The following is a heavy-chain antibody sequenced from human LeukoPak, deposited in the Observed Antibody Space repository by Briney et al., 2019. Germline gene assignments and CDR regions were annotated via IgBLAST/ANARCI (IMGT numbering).Heavy chain of an antibody. CDR1: GGSISSSSYY. CDR2: INHSGST. D-gene: IGHD1-1*01. Sequence: SETLSLTCTVSGGSISSSSYYWGWIRQPPGKGLEWIGEINHSGSTNYNPSLKSRVTISVDTSKNQFSLKLSSVTAADTAVYYCARVRPNGRRQIYYYYMDVWGKGTTVTVSS. J-gene: IGHJ6*03. V-gene: IGHV4-39*07. CDR3: ARVRPNGRRQIYYYYMDV.